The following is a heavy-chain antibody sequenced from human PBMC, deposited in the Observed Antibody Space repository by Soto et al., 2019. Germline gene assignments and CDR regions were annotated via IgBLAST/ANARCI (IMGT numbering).Heavy chain of an antibody. J-gene: IGHJ4*02. CDR1: GYTFTSYG. V-gene: IGHV1-18*03. CDR2: ISAYNGNT. Sequence: QVQLVQSGAEVKKPGASVKVSCKASGYTFTSYGISWVRQAPGQGLEWMGWISAYNGNTNYAQKLQGRVTMTTDTATSTGYRDLRSLRAADMAVYYCARWDAVSTVGGYWGEGTLVTVSS. D-gene: IGHD4-17*01. CDR3: ARWDAVSTVGGY.